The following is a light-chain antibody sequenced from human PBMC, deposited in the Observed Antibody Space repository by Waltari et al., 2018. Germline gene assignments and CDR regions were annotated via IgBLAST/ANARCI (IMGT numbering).Light chain of an antibody. CDR1: SRDVGSYNL. J-gene: IGLJ2*01. CDR3: SSYAGGNTYVI. CDR2: EVN. Sequence: QSALTQPASVSGSPGQSITLFCTGTSRDVGSYNLVSWYQKHPGKAPTPIIYEVNKWPAGASNRFAGSKSGNTASLTISGLQAEDEADYYCSSYAGGNTYVIFGGGTKLTVL. V-gene: IGLV2-23*02.